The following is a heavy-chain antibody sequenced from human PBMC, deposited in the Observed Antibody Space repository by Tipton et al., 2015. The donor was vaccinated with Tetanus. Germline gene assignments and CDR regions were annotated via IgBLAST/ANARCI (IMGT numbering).Heavy chain of an antibody. D-gene: IGHD2/OR15-2a*01. Sequence: GLVKPSETLSLTCSVSGASISSYYWNWIRQVPGKGLEWIGYTHHSGNTNYNPSLSGRVTTSVDTSKNQFSLKMSSVTAADTAVYFCARHLYGYWFDPWGQGTLVTVSS. CDR1: GASISSYY. J-gene: IGHJ5*02. CDR3: ARHLYGYWFDP. V-gene: IGHV4-59*08. CDR2: THHSGNT.